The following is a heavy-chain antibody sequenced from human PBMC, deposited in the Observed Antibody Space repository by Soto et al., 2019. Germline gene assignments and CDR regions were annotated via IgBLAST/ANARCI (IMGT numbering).Heavy chain of an antibody. CDR2: TYYRSKWYN. D-gene: IGHD6-19*01. CDR1: GDSVSSNSAA. Sequence: SQTLTLTCAISGDSVSSNSAAWNWIRQSPSRGLEWLGRTYYRSKWYNDYAVSVKSRITINPDTSKNQFSLQLNSVTPEDTAVYYCALGVAVAGPYYYYGMDVWGQGTTVTVSS. V-gene: IGHV6-1*01. CDR3: ALGVAVAGPYYYYGMDV. J-gene: IGHJ6*02.